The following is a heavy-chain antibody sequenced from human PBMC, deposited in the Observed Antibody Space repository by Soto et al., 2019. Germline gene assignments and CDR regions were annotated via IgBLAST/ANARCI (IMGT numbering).Heavy chain of an antibody. V-gene: IGHV1-2*02. CDR2: INPTRAGT. D-gene: IGHD2-15*01. Sequence: GAAVKVSCKSSGYTFTDHYIHWVRQAPGPGMEWMGWINPTRAGTNYAQKFQGRVTMTRDTSISTAYLDLSRLSSNDTAMYFCAMWGQEYCSGGSCSHHDNSYGMDVWGQGTTVTVSS. J-gene: IGHJ6*02. CDR3: AMWGQEYCSGGSCSHHDNSYGMDV. CDR1: GYTFTDHY.